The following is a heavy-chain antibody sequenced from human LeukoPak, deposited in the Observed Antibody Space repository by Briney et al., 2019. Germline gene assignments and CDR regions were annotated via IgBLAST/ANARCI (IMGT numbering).Heavy chain of an antibody. J-gene: IGHJ4*02. CDR1: GGSISSSSYY. Sequence: SETLSLTYTVSGGSISSSSYYWGWIRQPPGKGLEWIGSIYYSGSTYYNPSLKSRVTISVDTSKNQFSLKLSSVTAADTAVYYCARDRVMSPPLVADYWGQGTLVTVSS. CDR3: ARDRVMSPPLVADY. CDR2: IYYSGST. V-gene: IGHV4-39*07. D-gene: IGHD2-21*01.